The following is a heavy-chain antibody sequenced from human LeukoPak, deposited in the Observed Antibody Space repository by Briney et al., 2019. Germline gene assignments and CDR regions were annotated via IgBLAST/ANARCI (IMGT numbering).Heavy chain of an antibody. V-gene: IGHV1-8*01. J-gene: IGHJ6*03. D-gene: IGHD2-2*01. CDR3: ARHDGYCSSTSCLYMDV. CDR1: GYTFTSYD. CDR2: MNPNSGNK. Sequence: GASVKVSCKASGYTFTSYDINWVRQATGKGLEWMRRMNPNSGNKGYAQKFQGRVTMTRNTSICTAYMELSSLRSEDTAVYYCARHDGYCSSTSCLYMDVWGKGTTVTISS.